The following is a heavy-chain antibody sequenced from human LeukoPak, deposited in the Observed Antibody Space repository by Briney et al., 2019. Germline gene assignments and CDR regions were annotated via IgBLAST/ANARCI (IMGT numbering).Heavy chain of an antibody. J-gene: IGHJ4*02. D-gene: IGHD6-13*01. Sequence: GGSLRLSCAASGFTFSSYSMNWVRQAPGKGLEWVSSISRGSSDIYYADSVKGRFTISRDNAKNSLYLQMNSLRAEDTTVYYCGRGGSSSWTKTDYWGQGTLVTVSS. V-gene: IGHV3-21*01. CDR2: ISRGSSDI. CDR1: GFTFSSYS. CDR3: GRGGSSSWTKTDY.